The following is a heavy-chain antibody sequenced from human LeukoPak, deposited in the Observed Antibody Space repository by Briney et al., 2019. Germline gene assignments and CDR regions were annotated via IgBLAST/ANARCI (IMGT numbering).Heavy chain of an antibody. CDR3: ARAPFRSFSYYYYYGMDV. Sequence: SETLSLTCTVSGGSISSGGYYWSWIRQPPGKGLEWIGEINHSGSTNYNPSLKSRVTISVDTSKNQFSLKLSSVTAADTAVYYCARAPFRSFSYYYYYGMDVWGQGTTVTVSS. CDR2: INHSGST. J-gene: IGHJ6*02. CDR1: GGSISSGGYY. V-gene: IGHV4-39*07.